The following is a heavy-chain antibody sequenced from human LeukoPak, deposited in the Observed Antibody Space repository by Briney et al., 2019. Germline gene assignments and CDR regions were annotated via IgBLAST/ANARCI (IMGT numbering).Heavy chain of an antibody. J-gene: IGHJ4*02. D-gene: IGHD2-2*01. CDR2: IRYDGSKT. Sequence: QSGGSLRLSCAASRFPFNGSGMHWARQAPGKGLEWVAFIRYDGSKTYYADSVKGRFTISRDNGKNTLYLQMNSLRAEDTAVYYCARAPSSRSTSVRGFDYWGQGTLVTVSS. CDR1: RFPFNGSG. CDR3: ARAPSSRSTSVRGFDY. V-gene: IGHV3-30*02.